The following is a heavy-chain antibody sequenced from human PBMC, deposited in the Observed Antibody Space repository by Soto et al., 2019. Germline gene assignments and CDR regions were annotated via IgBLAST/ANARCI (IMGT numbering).Heavy chain of an antibody. J-gene: IGHJ4*02. CDR1: GYTFTSYD. CDR2: MNPNSGNT. CDR3: ARVYSSGWYPEYYFDY. V-gene: IGHV1-8*01. D-gene: IGHD6-19*01. Sequence: GASVKVSCKASGYTFTSYDFNWVRQATGQGLEWMGWMNPNSGNTGYAQKFQGRVTMTRDTSISTAYMELRSLRSDDTAVYYCARVYSSGWYPEYYFDYWGQGTLVTVSS.